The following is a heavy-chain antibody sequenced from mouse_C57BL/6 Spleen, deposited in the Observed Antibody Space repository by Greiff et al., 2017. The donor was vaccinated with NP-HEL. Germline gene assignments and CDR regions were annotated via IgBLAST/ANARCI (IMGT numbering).Heavy chain of an antibody. CDR2: INPGSGGT. Sequence: QVQLKESGAELVRPGTSVKVSCKASGYAFTNYLIDWVKQRPGQGLEWIGVINPGSGGTNYNEKFKGKATLTADKSSSTAYMQLSSLTSEDSAVYFCARWTGAGDYWGQGTTLPVSS. V-gene: IGHV1-54*01. CDR1: GYAFTNYL. CDR3: ARWTGAGDY. D-gene: IGHD1-1*02. J-gene: IGHJ2*01.